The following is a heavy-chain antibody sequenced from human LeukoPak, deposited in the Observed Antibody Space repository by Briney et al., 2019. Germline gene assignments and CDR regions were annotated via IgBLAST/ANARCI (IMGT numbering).Heavy chain of an antibody. CDR2: IYYSGGS. CDR1: GGSSSIYY. D-gene: IGHD6-6*01. V-gene: IGHV4-59*08. J-gene: IGHJ3*02. CDR3: ARHQSYSSSSAFDI. Sequence: SETLSLTCSVSGGSSSIYYWSCIRQPPGGGLEWIGYIYYSGGSNSNASLKSRVTILLDTSKIQFSLRLSSVTAASTAVYYCARHQSYSSSSAFDIGGQGTMVTVSA.